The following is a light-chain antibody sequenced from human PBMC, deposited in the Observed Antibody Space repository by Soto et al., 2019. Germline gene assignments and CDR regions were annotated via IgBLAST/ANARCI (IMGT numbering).Light chain of an antibody. J-gene: IGKJ4*01. CDR1: QGISSY. CDR2: AAS. V-gene: IGKV1-9*01. CDR3: QQLKSCPLT. Sequence: DIQLTQSPSFLSASVGDRVTITCRASQGISSYLAWYLQKPGKAPKLLIYAASTLQSGVPSRFSGSGSGTEFTLTISSLQPEDFATYYCQQLKSCPLTFGGGTKV.